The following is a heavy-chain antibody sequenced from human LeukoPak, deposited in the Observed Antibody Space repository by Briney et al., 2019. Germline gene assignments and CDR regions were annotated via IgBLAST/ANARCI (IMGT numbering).Heavy chain of an antibody. CDR1: GGSFSAYY. V-gene: IGHV4-34*01. Sequence: SETLSLTCAVYGGSFSAYYWSWIRQPPGKALEWIGEINHTGSTNYNPSLKSRVTISVDTSKNQFSLKLSSVTAADSAVYYCARRSDRHIVVVPAAMVTRTKYYFDYWGQGTLVTVSS. D-gene: IGHD2-2*01. CDR2: INHTGST. J-gene: IGHJ4*02. CDR3: ARRSDRHIVVVPAAMVTRTKYYFDY.